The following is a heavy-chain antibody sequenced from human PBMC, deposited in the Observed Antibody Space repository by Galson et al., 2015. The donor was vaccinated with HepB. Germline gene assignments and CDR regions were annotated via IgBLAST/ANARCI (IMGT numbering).Heavy chain of an antibody. CDR2: IKSKTDDGAT. J-gene: IGHJ4*02. V-gene: IGHV3-15*01. D-gene: IGHD3-22*01. CDR1: GFTFSNVW. CDR3: STGRRYYDSSGYYPYYFDY. Sequence: SLRLSCAASGFTFSNVWMTWVRQAPGKGLEWVGRIKSKTDDGATDYAAPVKGRFTISRDDSKNTLYLQMNSLNSEDTAVYYCSTGRRYYDSSGYYPYYFDYWGQGTLVTVSS.